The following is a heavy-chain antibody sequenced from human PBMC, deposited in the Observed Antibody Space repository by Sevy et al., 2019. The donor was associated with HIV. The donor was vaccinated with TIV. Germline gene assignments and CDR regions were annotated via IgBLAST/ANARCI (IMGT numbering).Heavy chain of an antibody. CDR3: ARGRLPPRVRRKNYMDV. D-gene: IGHD3-10*01. CDR2: ISHSGST. CDR1: GGSFSGYN. V-gene: IGHV4-34*01. Sequence: SETLSLTCAVYGGSFSGYNWSWIRQPPGKGLEWIGEISHSGSTNYNPSLKSRVTISVVTSKNQFSLKLSSVTAADTAVYYCARGRLPPRVRRKNYMDVWGKGTTVTVSS. J-gene: IGHJ6*03.